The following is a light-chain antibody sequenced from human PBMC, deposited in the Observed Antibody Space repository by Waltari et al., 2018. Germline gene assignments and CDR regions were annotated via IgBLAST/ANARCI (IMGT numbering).Light chain of an antibody. CDR3: QHLNSYPLT. V-gene: IGKV1-9*01. J-gene: IGKJ4*01. Sequence: DIQLTQSPSFLSASVGDRVTITCRASQGISSYLAWYQQKPGKAPKLLIYAASTLQSGVPSRLRGSGSGTEFTLTISSLQPEDFATYYCQHLNSYPLTFGGGTKVEIK. CDR2: AAS. CDR1: QGISSY.